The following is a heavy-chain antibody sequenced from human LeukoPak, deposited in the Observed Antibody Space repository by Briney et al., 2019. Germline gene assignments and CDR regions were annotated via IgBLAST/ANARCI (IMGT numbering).Heavy chain of an antibody. J-gene: IGHJ4*02. D-gene: IGHD3-22*01. Sequence: PPGGSLRLSCAASGFTFSSYAMSWVRQAPGKGLEWVSAIGGSGGSTYYADSVKGRFTISRDNSKNTLYLQMNSLRAEDTAVYYCANSPYYYDSSGETRKFDYWGQGTLVTVSS. CDR2: IGGSGGST. CDR1: GFTFSSYA. V-gene: IGHV3-23*01. CDR3: ANSPYYYDSSGETRKFDY.